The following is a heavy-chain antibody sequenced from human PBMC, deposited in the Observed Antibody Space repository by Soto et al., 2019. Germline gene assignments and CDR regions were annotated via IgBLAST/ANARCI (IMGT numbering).Heavy chain of an antibody. CDR1: GFTFGDYA. J-gene: IGHJ5*02. CDR3: TREIEQLANWFDP. V-gene: IGHV3-49*03. D-gene: IGHD6-13*01. CDR2: IRSKAYGGTT. Sequence: GGSLRLSCTASGFTFGDYAMSWFRQAPGKGLEWVGFIRSKAYGGTTEYAASVKGRFTISRDDSKSIAYLQMNSLKTEDTAVYYCTREIEQLANWFDPWGQGTLVTVSS.